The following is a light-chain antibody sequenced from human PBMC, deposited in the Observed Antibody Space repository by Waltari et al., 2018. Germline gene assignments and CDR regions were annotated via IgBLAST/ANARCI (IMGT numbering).Light chain of an antibody. CDR3: QVWDSTSDQVV. CDR1: KIRNKI. Sequence: SYALIQPPSVSVDPGKTARIPCGGDKIRNKIVHWYQRKPGQAPVLVVHDDSDRPAGIPGRFSGSNSGHTATLTITRVDAGDEADYYCQVWDSTSDQVVFGGGTRLTVL. V-gene: IGLV3-21*03. CDR2: DDS. J-gene: IGLJ2*01.